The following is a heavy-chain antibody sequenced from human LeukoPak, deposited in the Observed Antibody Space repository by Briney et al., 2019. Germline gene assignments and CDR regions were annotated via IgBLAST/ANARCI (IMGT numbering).Heavy chain of an antibody. J-gene: IGHJ6*03. CDR2: MNPNSGNT. D-gene: IGHD3-22*01. CDR1: GYTFTSYD. V-gene: IGHV1-8*01. CDR3: ARGSRGINYYDSSGYYDYYYYYMDV. Sequence: ASVKVSCKASGYTFTSYDINWVRQATRQGLEWMGWMNPNSGNTGYAQKFQGRVTMTRNTSISTAYMELSSLRSEDTAVYYCARGSRGINYYDSSGYYDYYYYYMDVWGKGTTVTVSS.